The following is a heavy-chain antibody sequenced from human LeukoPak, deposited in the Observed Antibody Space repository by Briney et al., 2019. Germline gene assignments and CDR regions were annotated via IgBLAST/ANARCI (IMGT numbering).Heavy chain of an antibody. J-gene: IGHJ6*02. V-gene: IGHV3-23*01. Sequence: GGSLRLSCAASGFTFSSYAMSWVRQAPVKGLEWVSAISGSGGSTYYADSVKGRFTISRDNSKNTLYLQMNSLRAEDTAVYYCARDLRLYYYDSSGYWRDYYYYYGMDVWGQGTTVTVSS. D-gene: IGHD3-22*01. CDR1: GFTFSSYA. CDR3: ARDLRLYYYDSSGYWRDYYYYYGMDV. CDR2: ISGSGGST.